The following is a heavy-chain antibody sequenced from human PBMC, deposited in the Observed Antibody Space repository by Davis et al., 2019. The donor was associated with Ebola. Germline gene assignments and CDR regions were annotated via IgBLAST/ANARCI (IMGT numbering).Heavy chain of an antibody. CDR3: ARGGILEWLLYPYYYYGMDV. CDR1: GGSISSGGYS. D-gene: IGHD3-3*01. Sequence: SETLSLTCAVSGGSISSGGYSWSWIRQPPGKGLEWIGYIYHSGSTNYNPSLKSRVTISVDTSKNQFSLNLSSVTAADTAVYYCARGGILEWLLYPYYYYGMDVWGQGTTVTVSS. J-gene: IGHJ6*02. CDR2: IYHSGST. V-gene: IGHV4-30-2*01.